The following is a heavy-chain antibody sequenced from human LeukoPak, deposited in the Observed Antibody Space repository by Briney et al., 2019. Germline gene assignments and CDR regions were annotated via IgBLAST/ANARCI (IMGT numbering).Heavy chain of an antibody. D-gene: IGHD3-10*01. Sequence: AASVKVSCRASGYTFTGYYMHWVRQAPGQGLEWMGWINPNSGGTNYAQKFQGRVTMTRDTSISTAYMELSRLRSDDTAVYYCARGSQYGSAPHFDYWGQGTQVTVSS. J-gene: IGHJ4*02. CDR1: GYTFTGYY. CDR2: INPNSGGT. V-gene: IGHV1-2*02. CDR3: ARGSQYGSAPHFDY.